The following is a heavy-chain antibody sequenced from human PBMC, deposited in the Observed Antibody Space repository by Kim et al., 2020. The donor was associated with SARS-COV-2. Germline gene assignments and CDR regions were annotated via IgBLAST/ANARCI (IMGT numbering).Heavy chain of an antibody. D-gene: IGHD6-13*01. CDR1: GGSISSSSYY. V-gene: IGHV4-39*01. J-gene: IGHJ3*02. CDR2: IYYSGST. Sequence: SETLSLTCTVSGGSISSSSYYWGWIRQPPGKGLEWIGSIYYSGSTYYNPSLKSRVTISVDTSKNQFSLKLSSVTAADTAVYYCARMRPRKLGNAFDIWGQGTMVTVSS. CDR3: ARMRPRKLGNAFDI.